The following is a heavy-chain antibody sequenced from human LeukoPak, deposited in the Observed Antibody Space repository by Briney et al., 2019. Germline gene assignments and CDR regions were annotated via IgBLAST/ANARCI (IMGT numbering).Heavy chain of an antibody. CDR2: INPNSGGT. CDR1: GYTFTGYY. Sequence: GASVKVSCKASGYTFTGYYMHWVRQAPGQGLEWMGWINPNSGGTNYAQKFQGRVTMTRDTSISTAYMELSRLRSDDTAVYYCASSDYYDSSGYHFDYWGQGTLVTVSS. D-gene: IGHD3-22*01. J-gene: IGHJ4*02. CDR3: ASSDYYDSSGYHFDY. V-gene: IGHV1-2*02.